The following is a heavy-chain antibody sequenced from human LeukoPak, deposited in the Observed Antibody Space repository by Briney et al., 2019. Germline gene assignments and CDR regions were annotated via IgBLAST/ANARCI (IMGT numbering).Heavy chain of an antibody. J-gene: IGHJ3*02. Sequence: GGSLRLSCAASGFTFSDAWMSWVRQAPGKGLEWVGRIKTKTDGGTTDYAAPVKGRFTISRDDSKNTLYLQMNSLKTEDTAVYYCTTEAPGYAFDIWGQGTMVTVSS. V-gene: IGHV3-15*01. CDR3: TTEAPGYAFDI. CDR1: GFTFSDAW. CDR2: IKTKTDGGTT.